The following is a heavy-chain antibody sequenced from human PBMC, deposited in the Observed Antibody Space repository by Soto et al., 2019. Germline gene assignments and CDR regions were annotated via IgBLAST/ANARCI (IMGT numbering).Heavy chain of an antibody. J-gene: IGHJ3*02. D-gene: IGHD5-12*01. V-gene: IGHV1-69*13. CDR3: ARERDGYNLFAFDI. CDR2: IIPIFGTA. CDR1: GGTFSSYA. Sequence: SVKVSCKASGGTFSSYANSWVRQAPGQGLEWMGGIIPIFGTAHYAQKFQGRVTITADESTSTAYMELSSLRSEDTAVYYCARERDGYNLFAFDIWGHGTMGTVSS.